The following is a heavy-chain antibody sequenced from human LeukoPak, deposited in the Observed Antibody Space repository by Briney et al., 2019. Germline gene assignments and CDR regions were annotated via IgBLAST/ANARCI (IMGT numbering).Heavy chain of an antibody. CDR2: IYYSGST. CDR1: GGFISSGGYY. CDR3: ARDPAKLGAGGGDAVDI. J-gene: IGHJ3*02. Sequence: SETLSLTCTVSGGFISSGGYYWSWIRQHPGKGLEWIGYIYYSGSTYYNPSLKSRVTISVDTCKNQFSLKLSSVTAADAAVYYCARDPAKLGAGGGDAVDIRGQGTMVTVSS. V-gene: IGHV4-31*03. D-gene: IGHD7-27*01.